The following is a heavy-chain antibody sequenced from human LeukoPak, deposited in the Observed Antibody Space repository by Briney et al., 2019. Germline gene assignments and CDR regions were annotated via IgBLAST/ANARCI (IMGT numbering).Heavy chain of an antibody. D-gene: IGHD2-15*01. J-gene: IGHJ4*02. V-gene: IGHV4-61*02. CDR1: GGSIISGSYY. Sequence: SETLSLTCTVSGGSIISGSYYWSWIRQPAGKGLEWIGRIYTSGSTNYNPSLKSRVTISVDTSKNQFSLKLSSVTAADTAVYYCAREPYCSGGSCWGYWGQGTLVTVSS. CDR2: IYTSGST. CDR3: AREPYCSGGSCWGY.